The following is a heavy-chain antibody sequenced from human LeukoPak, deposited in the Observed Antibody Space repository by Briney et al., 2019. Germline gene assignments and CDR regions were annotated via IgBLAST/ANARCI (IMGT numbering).Heavy chain of an antibody. CDR1: GFTVSSNY. Sequence: GGSLRLSCAASGFTVSSNYMSWVRQAPGKGLEWVSVIYSGGSTYYADSVKGRFTISRDNSKNTLYLQMNSLRAEDTAVYYCARTWRLYHDAFDIWGQGTMVTVSS. D-gene: IGHD1-1*01. CDR3: ARTWRLYHDAFDI. J-gene: IGHJ3*02. CDR2: IYSGGST. V-gene: IGHV3-66*01.